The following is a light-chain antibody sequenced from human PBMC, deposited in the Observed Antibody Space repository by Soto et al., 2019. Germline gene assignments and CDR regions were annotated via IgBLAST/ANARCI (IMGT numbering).Light chain of an antibody. CDR2: GVS. Sequence: EILMTQSPGSLSASLGDRATLSCRASQSVSSNLAWYQQKPGQAPRLLIYGVSTRATGIPARFSGSESGTDFTLTISSLQPEDFAAYYCQQYNNRPRTFGQGTKVDIK. CDR1: QSVSSN. CDR3: QQYNNRPRT. V-gene: IGKV3-15*01. J-gene: IGKJ1*01.